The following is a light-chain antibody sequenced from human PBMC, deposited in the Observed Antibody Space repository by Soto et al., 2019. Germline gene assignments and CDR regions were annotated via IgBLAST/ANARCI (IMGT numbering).Light chain of an antibody. V-gene: IGKV1-5*01. Sequence: DIQMTQSPSTLSASVGDRVIITCLASQSINGRLAWHQQKPGTAPKLLIHDASTLESGVPSRFSGSGSGTEFTLTISSLQPDDFATYYCQQYETYSPTTFGPGTKVDIK. CDR1: QSINGR. CDR2: DAS. CDR3: QQYETYSPTT. J-gene: IGKJ1*01.